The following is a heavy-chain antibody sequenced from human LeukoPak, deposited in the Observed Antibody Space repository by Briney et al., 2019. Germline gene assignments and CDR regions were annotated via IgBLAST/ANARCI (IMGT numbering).Heavy chain of an antibody. CDR1: GGSISSGSYY. CDR2: IYTSGST. V-gene: IGHV4-61*02. Sequence: SETLSLTCTVSGGSISSGSYYWSWIRQPAGKGLEWIGRIYTSGSTNYNPSLNSRVTISVDTSKNQFSLKLSSVTAADTAVYYCARGRVVAAPSRYYYYYYMDVWGKGTTVTISS. J-gene: IGHJ6*03. D-gene: IGHD2-15*01. CDR3: ARGRVVAAPSRYYYYYYMDV.